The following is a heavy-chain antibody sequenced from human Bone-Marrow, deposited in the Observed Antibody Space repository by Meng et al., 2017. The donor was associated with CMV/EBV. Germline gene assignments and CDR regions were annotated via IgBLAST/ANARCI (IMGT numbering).Heavy chain of an antibody. Sequence: ASVKVSCKASGGTFSSYTISWVRQAPGQGLEWMGWISAYNGNTNYAQKLQGRVTMTTDTSTSTAYMELRSLRSDDTAVYYCARARYSYGSAGDYWGQGTLVAVSS. CDR1: GGTFSSYT. V-gene: IGHV1-18*01. CDR2: ISAYNGNT. D-gene: IGHD5-18*01. J-gene: IGHJ4*02. CDR3: ARARYSYGSAGDY.